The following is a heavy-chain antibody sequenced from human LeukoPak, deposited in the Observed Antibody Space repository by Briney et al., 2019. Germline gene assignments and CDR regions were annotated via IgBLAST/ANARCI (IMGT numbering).Heavy chain of an antibody. D-gene: IGHD3-3*01. CDR3: ARDTPHYYDFWSGYYFNWFDP. J-gene: IGHJ5*02. CDR2: IIPIFGTA. V-gene: IGHV1-69*13. CDR1: GGTFSSYA. Sequence: ASVKVSCEASGGTFSSYAISWVRQAPGQGLEWMGGIIPIFGTANYAQKLQGRVTITADESTSTAYMELSSLRSEDTAVYYCARDTPHYYDFWSGYYFNWFDPWGQGTLVTVSS.